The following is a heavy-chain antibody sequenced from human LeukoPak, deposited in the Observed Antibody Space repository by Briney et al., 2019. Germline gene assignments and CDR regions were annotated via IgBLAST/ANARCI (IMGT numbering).Heavy chain of an antibody. CDR3: AKDQLVDTAMVTLLFDY. Sequence: GGPLRLSCAASGFTFSSYAMSWVRQAPGKGLEWVSAISGSGGSTYYADSVKGRFTISRDNSKNTLYLQMNSLRAEDTAVYYCAKDQLVDTAMVTLLFDYWGQGTLVTVSS. CDR1: GFTFSSYA. CDR2: ISGSGGST. V-gene: IGHV3-23*01. J-gene: IGHJ4*02. D-gene: IGHD5-18*01.